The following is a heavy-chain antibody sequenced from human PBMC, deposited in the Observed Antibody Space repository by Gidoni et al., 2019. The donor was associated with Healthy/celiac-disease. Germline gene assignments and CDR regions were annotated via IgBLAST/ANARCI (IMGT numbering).Heavy chain of an antibody. CDR1: GFTFSSYS. V-gene: IGHV3-48*01. D-gene: IGHD5-12*01. J-gene: IGHJ6*02. CDR2: ISSSSSTI. CDR3: ARGSGYDFYYYYYGMDV. Sequence: EVQLVESGGGLVQPGGSLRLSCAASGFTFSSYSMNWVRQAPGKGLEWVSYISSSSSTIYYADSVKGRFTISRDNAKNSLYLQMNSLRAEDTAVYYCARGSGYDFYYYYYGMDVWGQGTTVTVSS.